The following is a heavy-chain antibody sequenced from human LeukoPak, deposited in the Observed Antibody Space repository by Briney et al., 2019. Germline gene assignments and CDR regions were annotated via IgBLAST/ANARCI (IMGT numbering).Heavy chain of an antibody. D-gene: IGHD3-10*01. CDR3: AKGEMLLWFGETHRDGCCVDDFDY. CDR2: ISYHGSNK. J-gene: IGHJ4*01. V-gene: IGHV3-30*18. CDR1: GFTFSSYG. Sequence: GGSLRLSCAASGFTFSSYGMHWVRQAPGKGLEWVAVISYHGSNKYYTDSVNGRFTISRDNSKNKLYLQMNSLRADDTAVYYCAKGEMLLWFGETHRDGCCVDDFDYWGQGTLVTVSS.